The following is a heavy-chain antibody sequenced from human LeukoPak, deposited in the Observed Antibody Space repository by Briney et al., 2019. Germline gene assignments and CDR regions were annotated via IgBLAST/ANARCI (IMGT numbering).Heavy chain of an antibody. D-gene: IGHD2-15*01. J-gene: IGHJ4*02. CDR2: IYTSGST. CDR3: ARRGRAAIGY. CDR1: GGSISSGSYH. Sequence: SETLSLTCVVSGGSISSGSYHWSWIRQPAGKGLEWIGRIYTSGSTNYNPSLKSRVTISVDTSKNQFSLKLSSVTAADTAVYYCARRGRAAIGYWGQGTLVTVSS. V-gene: IGHV4-61*02.